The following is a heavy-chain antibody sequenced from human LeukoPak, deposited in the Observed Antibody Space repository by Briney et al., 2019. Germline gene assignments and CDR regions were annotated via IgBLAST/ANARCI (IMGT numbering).Heavy chain of an antibody. CDR3: ARGSLRRNAFDI. D-gene: IGHD4-17*01. J-gene: IGHJ3*02. V-gene: IGHV4-34*01. CDR2: VNHSGST. Sequence: SETLSLTCAVYGGSFSGYYWSWIRQPPGKGLEWIGEVNHSGSTNYNPSLKSRVTISVDTSKNQFSLKLSSVTAADTAVYYCARGSLRRNAFDIWGQGTMVTVSS. CDR1: GGSFSGYY.